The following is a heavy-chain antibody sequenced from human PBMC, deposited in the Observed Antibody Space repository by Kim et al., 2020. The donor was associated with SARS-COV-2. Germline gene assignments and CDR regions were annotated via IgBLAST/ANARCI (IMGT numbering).Heavy chain of an antibody. Sequence: GGSLRLSCAASGFTFGDYAMHWVRQAPGKGLEWVSGISWNSGSIGYADSVKGRFTISRDNAKNSLYLQMNSLRAEDTALYYCAKDRRDGSGSYDGRFGAFDIWGQGTMVTVSS. V-gene: IGHV3-9*01. CDR1: GFTFGDYA. J-gene: IGHJ3*02. D-gene: IGHD3-10*01. CDR3: AKDRRDGSGSYDGRFGAFDI. CDR2: ISWNSGSI.